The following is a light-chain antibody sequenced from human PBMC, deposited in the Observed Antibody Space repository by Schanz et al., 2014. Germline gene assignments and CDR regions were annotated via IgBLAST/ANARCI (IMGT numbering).Light chain of an antibody. V-gene: IGLV2-14*01. Sequence: QSALTQPPSASGSPGQSVTISCTGTSSDVGGYNLVSWYQQHPGKAPKLMIYDVSNRPSGVSNRFSGSKSGNTASLTISGLQAEDEADYYCSSYTTNIPRVFGGGTKLTVL. CDR3: SSYTTNIPRV. CDR2: DVS. CDR1: SSDVGGYNL. J-gene: IGLJ3*02.